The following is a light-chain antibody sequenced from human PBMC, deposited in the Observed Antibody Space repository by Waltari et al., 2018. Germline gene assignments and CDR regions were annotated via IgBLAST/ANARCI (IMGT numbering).Light chain of an antibody. Sequence: AIRITQSPSSLSASTGDRVTITCRVSQSISSYLAWYQQKPGKAPKVLIYAASTLQSGVPSRFSGSGSGTDFTLTISCLQSEDFAIYYCQQYYSSPATFGQGTKVEIK. CDR2: AAS. V-gene: IGKV1-8*01. CDR3: QQYYSSPAT. J-gene: IGKJ1*01. CDR1: QSISSY.